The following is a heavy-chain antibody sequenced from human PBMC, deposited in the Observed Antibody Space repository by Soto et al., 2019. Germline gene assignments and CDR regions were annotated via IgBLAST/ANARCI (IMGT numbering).Heavy chain of an antibody. CDR2: ISYDGSNK. CDR1: GFTFSSYG. J-gene: IGHJ4*02. D-gene: IGHD6-19*01. Sequence: QVQLVESGGGVVQPGRSLRLSCAASGFTFSSYGMHWVRQAPGKGLEWVAVISYDGSNKYYADSVKGRFTISRDNSKNTLYLQMNSLRAEDTAVYYCAKGYSSGLTFDYWGQGTLVTVSS. V-gene: IGHV3-30*18. CDR3: AKGYSSGLTFDY.